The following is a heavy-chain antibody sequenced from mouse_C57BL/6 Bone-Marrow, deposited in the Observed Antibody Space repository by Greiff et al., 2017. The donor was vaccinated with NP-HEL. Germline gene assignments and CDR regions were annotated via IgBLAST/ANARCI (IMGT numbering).Heavy chain of an antibody. Sequence: QVQLKESGPGLVQPSQSLSITCTVSGFSLTSYGVHWVRQSPGKGLEWLGVLWSGGSTDYNAAFISRLSISKDNSKSQVFFKMNSLQADDTAIYYCARGAFAYWGQGTLVTVSA. V-gene: IGHV2-2*01. CDR1: GFSLTSYG. CDR2: LWSGGST. CDR3: ARGAFAY. J-gene: IGHJ3*01.